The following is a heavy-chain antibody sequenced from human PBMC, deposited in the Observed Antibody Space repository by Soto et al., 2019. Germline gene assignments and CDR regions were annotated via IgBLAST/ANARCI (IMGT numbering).Heavy chain of an antibody. CDR1: GFTFSSYV. Sequence: EVQLLESGGGLVQPGGSLRLSCAASGFTFSSYVMNWVRQPPGKGLEWVSGISGSGGSTYYADSVKGRFTISRDNSKNTLYLQMNSLGAEDTAVYYCAKGPRAPPPHDYGMDVWGQGTTVTVSS. V-gene: IGHV3-23*01. CDR3: AKGPRAPPPHDYGMDV. J-gene: IGHJ6*02. CDR2: ISGSGGST.